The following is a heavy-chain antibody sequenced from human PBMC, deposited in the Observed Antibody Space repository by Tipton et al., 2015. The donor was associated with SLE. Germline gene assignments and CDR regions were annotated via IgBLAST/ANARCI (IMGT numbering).Heavy chain of an antibody. J-gene: IGHJ3*01. CDR2: LYYTGST. CDR3: ARPGNYFVSSGHHDAFDV. Sequence: TLSLTCTVSGGSISGHYRSWIRQPPGRGLEWIGYLYYTGSTDYNPSLKSRVTISVETSKNQFSLKLSSVTAADTAVFYCARPGNYFVSSGHHDAFDVWGQGTMVTVSS. CDR1: GGSISGHY. V-gene: IGHV4-59*08. D-gene: IGHD3-22*01.